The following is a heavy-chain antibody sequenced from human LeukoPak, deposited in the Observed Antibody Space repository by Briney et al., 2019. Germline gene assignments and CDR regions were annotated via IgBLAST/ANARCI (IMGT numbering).Heavy chain of an antibody. V-gene: IGHV3-23*01. CDR1: GFTFSSYA. CDR2: ISGSGGST. J-gene: IGHJ6*03. CDR3: AIYYYGSGSSFSYYYYYYMDV. D-gene: IGHD3-10*01. Sequence: PGGSLGLSCAASGFTFSSYAMSWVRQAPGKGLEWVSAISGSGGSTYYADSVKGRFTISRDNSKNTLYLQMNSLRAEDTAVYYCAIYYYGSGSSFSYYYYYYMDVWGKGTTVTVSS.